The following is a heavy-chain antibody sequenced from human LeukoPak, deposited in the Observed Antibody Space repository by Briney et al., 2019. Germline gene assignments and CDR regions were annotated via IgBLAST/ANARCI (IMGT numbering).Heavy chain of an antibody. CDR2: ISSDGRT. V-gene: IGHV3-66*01. CDR1: GLTVISNY. Sequence: GGSPRLSCAASGLTVISNYMSWIRQAPGKGLECVSIISSDGRTSYADSVRGRFTISRDNSKNTLYLQMNSLRAEDTAVYYCASRARPGYYYGMDVWGQGTTVTVSS. J-gene: IGHJ6*02. D-gene: IGHD6-6*01. CDR3: ASRARPGYYYGMDV.